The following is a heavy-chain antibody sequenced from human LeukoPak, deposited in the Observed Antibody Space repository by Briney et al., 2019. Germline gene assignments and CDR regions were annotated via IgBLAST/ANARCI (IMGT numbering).Heavy chain of an antibody. Sequence: GASVKVSCKASGYTFTSYAMHWVRQAPGQRLEWMGWINAGNGNTKYSQKFQGRVTITRDTSASTAYMELSSLRSEDTAVCYCARDYYDSSGYYRPFDPWGQGTLVTVSS. D-gene: IGHD3-22*01. CDR3: ARDYYDSSGYYRPFDP. V-gene: IGHV1-3*01. CDR1: GYTFTSYA. J-gene: IGHJ5*02. CDR2: INAGNGNT.